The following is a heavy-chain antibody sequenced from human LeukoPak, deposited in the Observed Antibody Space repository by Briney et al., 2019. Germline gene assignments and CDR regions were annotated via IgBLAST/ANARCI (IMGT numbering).Heavy chain of an antibody. CDR2: IKQDGNEI. D-gene: IGHD4-11*01. CDR3: ARDRGYSNYPYYYYGMDV. J-gene: IGHJ6*02. V-gene: IGHV3-7*05. CDR1: GFTFSSYW. Sequence: PGGSLRLSCAASGFTFSSYWMSWVRQAPGKGLEWVANIKQDGNEIYYVDSVKGRFTISRDKAKNSLYLQMNSLRAEDTAVYYCARDRGYSNYPYYYYGMDVWGQGTTVTVSS.